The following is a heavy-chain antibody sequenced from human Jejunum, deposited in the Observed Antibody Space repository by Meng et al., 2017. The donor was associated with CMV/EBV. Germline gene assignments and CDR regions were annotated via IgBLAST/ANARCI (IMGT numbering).Heavy chain of an antibody. CDR2: ISPNNGNT. D-gene: IGHD3-16*02. CDR1: GYTFTIYG. CDR3: AIHDNRYPINY. Sequence: SCKASGYTFTIYGIDWVRQAPGQGLQWMAWISPNNGNTKYAENFQDRVTVTTDTSTSTAYMELRSLRSDDTAIYYCAIHDNRYPINYWGQGTLVTVSS. V-gene: IGHV1-18*01. J-gene: IGHJ4*02.